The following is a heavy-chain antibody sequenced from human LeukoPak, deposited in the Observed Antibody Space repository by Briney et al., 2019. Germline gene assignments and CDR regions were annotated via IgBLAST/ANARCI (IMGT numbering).Heavy chain of an antibody. Sequence: ASVTVSCKASGYTFTSYGISWVRQAPGQGLEWMGWISAYNGNTNYAQKLQGRVTMTTDTSTSTAYMELRSLRSDDTAVYYCASEETSITIFGVVIHTYYFDYWGQGTLVTVSS. J-gene: IGHJ4*02. V-gene: IGHV1-18*01. CDR3: ASEETSITIFGVVIHTYYFDY. CDR1: GYTFTSYG. D-gene: IGHD3-3*01. CDR2: ISAYNGNT.